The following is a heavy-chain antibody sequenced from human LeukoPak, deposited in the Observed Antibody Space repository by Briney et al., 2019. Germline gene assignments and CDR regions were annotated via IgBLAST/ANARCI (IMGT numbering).Heavy chain of an antibody. CDR1: GFTFDDYA. CDR3: AKAGKYYDDFDY. V-gene: IGHV3-9*03. D-gene: IGHD3-3*01. Sequence: LAGRSLRLSCAASGFTFDDYAMHWVRQAPGKGLEWVSGISWNSGSIGYADSVKGRFTISRDNARNSLYLQMNSLRAEDMALYYCAKAGKYYDDFDYWGRGTLVTVSS. CDR2: ISWNSGSI. J-gene: IGHJ4*02.